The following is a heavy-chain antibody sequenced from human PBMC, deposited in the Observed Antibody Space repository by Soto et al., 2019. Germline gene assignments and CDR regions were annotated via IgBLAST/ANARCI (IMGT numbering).Heavy chain of an antibody. J-gene: IGHJ4*02. V-gene: IGHV2-5*02. CDR3: AHYRILGDFIYYFDS. D-gene: IGHD2-21*01. CDR1: GFSLSTSRVG. Sequence: SGPTLVNPQTLTLTCTFSGFSLSTSRVGVGWIRQPPGKALEWLALIYWDDDKRYSPSLKTRLTITKDTSKNQVVLTMTNMDPVDTATYYCAHYRILGDFIYYFDSWGQGTLVTVSS. CDR2: IYWDDDK.